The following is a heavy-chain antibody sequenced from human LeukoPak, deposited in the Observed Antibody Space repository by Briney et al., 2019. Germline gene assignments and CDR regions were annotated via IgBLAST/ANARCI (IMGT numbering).Heavy chain of an antibody. CDR3: ASLSQLRFLEWLSPFNDRDY. Sequence: PGGSLRLSCAASGFTFSSYSMNWVRQAQGKGLEWVSYISSSSSTIYYADSVKGRFTISRDNAKNSLYLQMNSLRAEDTAVYYCASLSQLRFLEWLSPFNDRDYWGQGTLVTVSS. V-gene: IGHV3-48*01. D-gene: IGHD3-3*01. CDR1: GFTFSSYS. CDR2: ISSSSSTI. J-gene: IGHJ4*02.